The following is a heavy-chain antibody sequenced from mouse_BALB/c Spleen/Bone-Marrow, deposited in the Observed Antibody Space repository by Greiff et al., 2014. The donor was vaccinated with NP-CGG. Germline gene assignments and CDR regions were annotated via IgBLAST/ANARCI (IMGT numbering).Heavy chain of an antibody. CDR1: GFTFTDYY. CDR2: IRNKANGYTT. D-gene: IGHD2-4*01. Sequence: EVQVVESGGGLGQPGGSLRLSCATSGFTFTDYYMSWVRQPPGKALEWLVFIRNKANGYTTEYSASVKGRFTISRDNSQSILYLQMNTLRAEDSATYYCARDTVITTHWYFDVWGAGTTVTVSS. V-gene: IGHV7-3*02. J-gene: IGHJ1*01. CDR3: ARDTVITTHWYFDV.